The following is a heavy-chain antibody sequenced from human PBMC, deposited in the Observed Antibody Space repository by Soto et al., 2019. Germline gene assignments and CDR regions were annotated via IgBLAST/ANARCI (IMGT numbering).Heavy chain of an antibody. Sequence: ASVKVSCKASGYTFTGYYMHWVRQAPGQGLEWMGWINPNSGGTNYAQKFQGWVTMTRDTSISTAYMELSRLRSDDTAVYYCARDKVGGNSVFDYWGQGTLVTVSS. CDR3: ARDKVGGNSVFDY. D-gene: IGHD2-21*02. CDR2: INPNSGGT. J-gene: IGHJ4*02. V-gene: IGHV1-2*04. CDR1: GYTFTGYY.